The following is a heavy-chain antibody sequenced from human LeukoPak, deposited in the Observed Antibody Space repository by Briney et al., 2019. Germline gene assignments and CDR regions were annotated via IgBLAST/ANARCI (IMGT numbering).Heavy chain of an antibody. Sequence: SETLSLTCTVSGGSISSYYWSWIRQPPGKGLEWIGYIYYSGSTNYNPSLKSRVTISVDTSKDQFSLKLSSVTAADTAVYYCARDLDYYDSTWFDPWGQGTLVTVSS. J-gene: IGHJ5*02. CDR1: GGSISSYY. D-gene: IGHD3-22*01. CDR2: IYYSGST. CDR3: ARDLDYYDSTWFDP. V-gene: IGHV4-59*01.